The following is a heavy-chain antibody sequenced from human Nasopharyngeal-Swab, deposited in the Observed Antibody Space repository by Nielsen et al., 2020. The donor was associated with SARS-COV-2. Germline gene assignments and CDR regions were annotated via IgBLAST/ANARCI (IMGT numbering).Heavy chain of an antibody. J-gene: IGHJ2*01. CDR1: GFTFDDYT. CDR3: AKAQYGALPRDWYFDL. D-gene: IGHD4-17*01. V-gene: IGHV3-43*01. CDR2: ISWDGGST. Sequence: GGSLRLSCAASGFTFDDYTMHWVRQAPGKGLEWVSLISWDGGSTDYADSVKGRFTISRDNSKNSLYLQMNSLRTEDTALYYCAKAQYGALPRDWYFDLWGCGTLVTASS.